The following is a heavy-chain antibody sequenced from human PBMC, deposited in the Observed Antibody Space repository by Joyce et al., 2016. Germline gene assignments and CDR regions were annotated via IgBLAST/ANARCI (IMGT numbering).Heavy chain of an antibody. V-gene: IGHV4-34*01. D-gene: IGHD6-19*01. J-gene: IGHJ4*02. CDR3: ARSQWLAPLMY. Sequence: QVQLQQWGAGLLKPSETLSLTGAVAGGPFRGFFWTWGRQAPGKGLEWIGDINNSGVNNYNPSLKTRVTFSVDTSKNQFSLKLTSLSAADTAVYYCARSQWLAPLMYWGQGTPVTVSS. CDR1: GGPFRGFF. CDR2: INNSGVN.